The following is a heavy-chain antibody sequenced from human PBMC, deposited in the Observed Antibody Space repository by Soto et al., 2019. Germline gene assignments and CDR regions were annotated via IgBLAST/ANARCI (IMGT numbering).Heavy chain of an antibody. CDR3: VRDRGQPDAFDI. D-gene: IGHD1-1*01. Sequence: EVQLVESGGGLVQPGGSLGPSFAAFEFTFMGYWLHWARQAPGKGLVWVAHMNRDGTNINYADSVKGRFTISRDHAKNALYLQMNSLRVEDTAVYYCVRDRGQPDAFDIWGQGTVVTVSA. CDR2: MNRDGTNI. V-gene: IGHV3-74*01. J-gene: IGHJ3*02. CDR1: EFTFMGYW.